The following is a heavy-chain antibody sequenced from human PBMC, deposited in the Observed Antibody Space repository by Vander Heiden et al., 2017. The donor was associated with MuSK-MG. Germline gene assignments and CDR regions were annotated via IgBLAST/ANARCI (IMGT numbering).Heavy chain of an antibody. CDR3: ARDWGYSSSPRFDAFDI. D-gene: IGHD6-13*01. V-gene: IGHV3-7*01. J-gene: IGHJ3*02. CDR2: IKQDGSEK. CDR1: GFTFSSYW. Sequence: EVQLVESGGGLVQPGGSLRLSCAASGFTFSSYWMSWVRQAPGKGLEWVANIKQDGSEKYYVDSVKGRFTISRDNAKNSLYLQMNSLRAEDTAVYYCARDWGYSSSPRFDAFDIWGQGTMVTVSS.